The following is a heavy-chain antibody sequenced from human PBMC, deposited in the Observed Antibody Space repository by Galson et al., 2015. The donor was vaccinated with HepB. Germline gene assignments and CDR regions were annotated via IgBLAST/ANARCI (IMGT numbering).Heavy chain of an antibody. D-gene: IGHD4-17*01. CDR1: GGTFSSYA. V-gene: IGHV1-69*13. CDR2: IIPIFGIA. J-gene: IGHJ3*02. CDR3: ASRSPPMTTVTNGAFDI. Sequence: SVKVSCKASGGTFSSYAISWVRQAPGQGLEWMGGIIPIFGIANYAQKFQGRVTITADESTSTAYMELSSLRSEDTAVYYCASRSPPMTTVTNGAFDIWGQGTMVTVSS.